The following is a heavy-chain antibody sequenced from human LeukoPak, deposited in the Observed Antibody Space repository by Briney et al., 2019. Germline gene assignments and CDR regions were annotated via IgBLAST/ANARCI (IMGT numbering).Heavy chain of an antibody. Sequence: GGSLRLSYAASGFTFDDYAMHWVRQAPGKGLEWVSGISWNSGSIGYADSVKGRFTISRDNAKNSLYLQMNSLRPEDTALYYCARASGRGPFDYWGQGTLVTVSS. V-gene: IGHV3-9*01. CDR1: GFTFDDYA. D-gene: IGHD5-24*01. CDR3: ARASGRGPFDY. J-gene: IGHJ4*02. CDR2: ISWNSGSI.